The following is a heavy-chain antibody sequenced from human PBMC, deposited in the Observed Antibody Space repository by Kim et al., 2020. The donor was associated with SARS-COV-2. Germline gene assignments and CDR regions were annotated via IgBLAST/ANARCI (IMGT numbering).Heavy chain of an antibody. Sequence: YPDAVRGRFTTSRDNPKTTLYLQMNRLTADDTAIYFCAKSAFYGAGYYYDIWGQGTLVTVSS. J-gene: IGHJ4*02. D-gene: IGHD3-10*01. CDR3: AKSAFYGAGYYYDI. V-gene: IGHV3-23*01.